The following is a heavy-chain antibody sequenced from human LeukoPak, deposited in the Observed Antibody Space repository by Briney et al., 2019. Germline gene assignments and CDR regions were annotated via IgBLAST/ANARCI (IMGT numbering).Heavy chain of an antibody. D-gene: IGHD6-13*01. CDR2: IIGSGGTT. Sequence: GGSLRLSCVASGFTFSSYAMSWVRQAPGKGLEWVSGIIGSGGTTYYAEPVKGRFTISRDNSKNTLYLQMNSLRAEDTAVYYCAKEIQIYSSRWYGGVDYWGQGTLVTVSS. V-gene: IGHV3-23*01. CDR3: AKEIQIYSSRWYGGVDY. J-gene: IGHJ4*02. CDR1: GFTFSSYA.